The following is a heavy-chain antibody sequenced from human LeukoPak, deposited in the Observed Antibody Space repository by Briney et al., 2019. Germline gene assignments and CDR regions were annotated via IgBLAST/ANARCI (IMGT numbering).Heavy chain of an antibody. J-gene: IGHJ2*01. Sequence: ASVKVSCKASGYTFTSYYMHWVRQAPGQGLEWMGIINPSGGSTSYAQRFQGRVTMTRDTSTSTVYMELSSLRSEDTAVYYCARDKGSSGWYPYWYFDLWGRGTLVTVSS. CDR3: ARDKGSSGWYPYWYFDL. D-gene: IGHD6-19*01. V-gene: IGHV1-46*01. CDR1: GYTFTSYY. CDR2: INPSGGST.